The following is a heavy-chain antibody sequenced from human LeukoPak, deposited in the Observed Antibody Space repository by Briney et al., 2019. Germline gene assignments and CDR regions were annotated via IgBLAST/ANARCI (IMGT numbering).Heavy chain of an antibody. CDR1: GFTFSHYG. J-gene: IGHJ4*02. V-gene: IGHV3-30*18. D-gene: IGHD3-22*01. CDR2: ISYYGTQK. CDR3: AKDDAAYYNDSNLGGY. Sequence: VGSLRLSCAGSGFTFSHYGMHWVRQAPGKGLEWVAFISYYGTQKDYADSVKGRFTISRDNSNNVLYLRLSSLRPEDTAMYYCAKDDAAYYNDSNLGGYWGQGTLITVSS.